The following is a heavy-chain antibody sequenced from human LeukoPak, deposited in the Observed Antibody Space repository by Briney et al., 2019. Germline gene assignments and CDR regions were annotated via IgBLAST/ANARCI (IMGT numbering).Heavy chain of an antibody. CDR3: AREDHTANNWFDP. D-gene: IGHD5-18*01. CDR2: IIPMLGRS. J-gene: IGHJ5*02. V-gene: IGHV1-69*05. CDR1: GGSFSSYG. Sequence: SVKVSCKASGGSFSSYGISWVRQAPGQGLEWMGGIIPMLGRSNYAQKFQGRVTISTDESTSTAYMEMSSLRSEDTAVDYCAREDHTANNWFDPWGQGTLVTVSS.